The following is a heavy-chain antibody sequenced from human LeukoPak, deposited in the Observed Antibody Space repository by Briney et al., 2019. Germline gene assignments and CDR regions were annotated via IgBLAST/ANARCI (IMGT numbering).Heavy chain of an antibody. CDR1: GYTFTSYG. CDR3: AKYSSWDDAFDI. CDR2: ISAYNGNT. V-gene: IGHV1-18*01. D-gene: IGHD6-19*01. J-gene: IGHJ3*02. Sequence: ASVKVSCKASGYTFTSYGISWVRQAPGQGLEWMGWISAYNGNTNYAQKLQGRVTMSTDTSTSTAYMELRSLRFDDTAVYYCAKYSSWDDAFDIWGQGTMVTVSS.